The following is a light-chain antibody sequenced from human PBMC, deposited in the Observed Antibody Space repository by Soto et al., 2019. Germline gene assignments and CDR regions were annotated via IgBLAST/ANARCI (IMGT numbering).Light chain of an antibody. Sequence: QSALTQPASVSGSPGQSITISCTGTSSDVGGYNYVSWYQQHPGKAPKLMIYDVSNRPSGVSNRFSGSKSGNTASLTISGLPAEGEADYYCSSYTSSSISFGGGSKLTVL. V-gene: IGLV2-14*01. J-gene: IGLJ2*01. CDR2: DVS. CDR3: SSYTSSSIS. CDR1: SSDVGGYNY.